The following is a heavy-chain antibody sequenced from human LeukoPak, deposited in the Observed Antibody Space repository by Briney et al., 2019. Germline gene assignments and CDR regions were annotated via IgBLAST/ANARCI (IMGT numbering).Heavy chain of an antibody. CDR2: ISWNSGSI. Sequence: GGSLRLSCAASGFTFDDYAMHWVRQAPGKGLEWVSGISWNSGSIGYADSVKGRFTISRDNAKSSLYLQMNSLRAEDTAVYYCAREGCSSTSCYRNHPDYWGQGTLVTVSS. D-gene: IGHD2-2*01. J-gene: IGHJ4*02. CDR3: AREGCSSTSCYRNHPDY. V-gene: IGHV3-9*01. CDR1: GFTFDDYA.